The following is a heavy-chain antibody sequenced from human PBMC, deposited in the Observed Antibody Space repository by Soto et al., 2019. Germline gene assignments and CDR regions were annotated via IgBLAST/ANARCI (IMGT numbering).Heavy chain of an antibody. V-gene: IGHV1-18*01. CDR2: INAYNGNT. J-gene: IGHJ6*02. CDR3: ARGSTEMATLGWYYGMDV. D-gene: IGHD5-12*01. CDR1: GYTFTNFG. Sequence: ASVKVSCKASGYTFTNFGISWVRQAPGQGLEWMGWINAYNGNTNYAQMLQGRVTMTTDTSTSTAYMELRSLRSDDTAVYYCARGSTEMATLGWYYGMDVWGQGTTVTVSS.